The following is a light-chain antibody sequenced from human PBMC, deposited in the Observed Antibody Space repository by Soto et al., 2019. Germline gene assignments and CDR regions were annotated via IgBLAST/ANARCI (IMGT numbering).Light chain of an antibody. CDR2: EDT. CDR3: QSYDNSLSGSYV. J-gene: IGLJ1*01. CDR1: SSNIGAGYE. V-gene: IGLV1-40*01. Sequence: QSVLTQPPSVSGAPGERVTTSCTGSSSNIGAGYEVHWYQQLPGTSPKLLIYEDTDRPSGVPDRFSGSKSGTSASLAITGLLAEDEADYYCQSYDNSLSGSYVFGTGTKLTVL.